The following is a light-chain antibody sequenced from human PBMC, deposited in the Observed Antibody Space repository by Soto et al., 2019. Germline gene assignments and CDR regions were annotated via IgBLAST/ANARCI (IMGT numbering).Light chain of an antibody. Sequence: DIVMTQSPLSLPVTPGEPASISCRFSQSLLHSNGYNYLDWYLQKPGQSPQLLIYLGSNRASGVPDRFSGSGSGTDFTLKISRVEAEDVGVYYCMQALQTLPTFGQGTKLEIK. CDR2: LGS. V-gene: IGKV2-28*01. J-gene: IGKJ2*01. CDR3: MQALQTLPT. CDR1: QSLLHSNGYNY.